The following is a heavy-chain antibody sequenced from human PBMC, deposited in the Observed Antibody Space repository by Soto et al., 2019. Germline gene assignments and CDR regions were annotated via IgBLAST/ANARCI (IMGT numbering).Heavy chain of an antibody. D-gene: IGHD2-15*01. J-gene: IGHJ4*02. CDR3: ARGVAPYYFDY. V-gene: IGHV1-3*05. CDR1: GYTFTSYA. CDR2: ITAGNGNT. Sequence: QVQLGQSGAEEKKPGAPVKVPCKAPGYTFTSYAMHGVRKAPEKRLEWMGWITAGNGNTKYSQKFQGRVTLTRDTSASTAYMELSSLRSEDTAVYYCARGVAPYYFDYWGQGTLVTVSS.